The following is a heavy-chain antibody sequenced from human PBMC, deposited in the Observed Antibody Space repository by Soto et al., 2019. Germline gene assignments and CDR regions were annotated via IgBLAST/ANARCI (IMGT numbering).Heavy chain of an antibody. CDR2: ISSSSSTI. J-gene: IGHJ4*02. CDR3: ARDHILFYDRGYLDY. CDR1: GFTFSSYS. D-gene: IGHD3-10*02. V-gene: IGHV3-48*02. Sequence: GGSLRLSCAASGFTFSSYSMNWVRQAPGKGLEWVSYISSSSSTIYYADSVKGRFTISRDNAKNSLYLQMNSLRDEDTAVYYCARDHILFYDRGYLDYWGPGTLVTVSS.